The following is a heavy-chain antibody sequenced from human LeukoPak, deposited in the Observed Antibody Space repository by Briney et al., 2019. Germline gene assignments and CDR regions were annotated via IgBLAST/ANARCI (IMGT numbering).Heavy chain of an antibody. V-gene: IGHV3-23*01. J-gene: IGHJ6*03. D-gene: IGHD2-2*01. CDR2: ISGGGDAT. CDR1: DFSFITYA. Sequence: GGSLRLSCAASDFSFITYAMSWVRQAPGKGLEWVSTISGGGDATYYADSVKGRFTISRDNSKNTLYLQMNSLRVEDTAVYYCARGVSPPQLLDYYYYMDVWGKGTTVTISS. CDR3: ARGVSPPQLLDYYYYMDV.